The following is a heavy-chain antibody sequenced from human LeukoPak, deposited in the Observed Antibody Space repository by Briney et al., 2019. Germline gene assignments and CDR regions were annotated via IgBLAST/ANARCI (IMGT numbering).Heavy chain of an antibody. CDR1: GFTFSSYG. D-gene: IGHD2-2*01. CDR3: TRPGYCSSTSCKDAFDI. CDR2: IRYDGSNK. Sequence: GGSLRLSCAASGFTFSSYGMHWVRQAPGKGLEWVAFIRYDGSNKYYADSVKGRFTISRDNSKNTLYLQMNSLRAEDTAVYYCTRPGYCSSTSCKDAFDIWGQGTMVTVSS. J-gene: IGHJ3*02. V-gene: IGHV3-30*02.